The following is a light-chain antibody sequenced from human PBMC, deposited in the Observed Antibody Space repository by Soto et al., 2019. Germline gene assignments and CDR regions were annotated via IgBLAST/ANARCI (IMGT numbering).Light chain of an antibody. V-gene: IGKV3-15*01. J-gene: IGKJ1*01. CDR1: QGVKSN. Sequence: EIVMTQTPATLYVSPGERATLSCRASQGVKSNLAWFQQKPGQTPRLLIYGASTRATGIPARFSGSGSGTEFTLTISSLQSEDFAVYYCQQYKNLWTFGQGTRVKSN. CDR3: QQYKNLWT. CDR2: GAS.